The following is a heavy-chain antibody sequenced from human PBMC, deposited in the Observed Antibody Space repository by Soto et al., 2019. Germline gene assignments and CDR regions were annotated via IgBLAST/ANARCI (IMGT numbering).Heavy chain of an antibody. D-gene: IGHD2-15*01. V-gene: IGHV1-69*01. Sequence: QVQLVQSRAEVKKPGSSVKVSCKASGGTFSSYAISWVRQAPGQGLEWMGGIIPIFGTANYAQKFQGRVTITADESTSTAYMELSSLRSEDTAVYYCARDHGGNTNYYYYGMDVWGQGTTVTVSS. CDR1: GGTFSSYA. CDR3: ARDHGGNTNYYYYGMDV. J-gene: IGHJ6*02. CDR2: IIPIFGTA.